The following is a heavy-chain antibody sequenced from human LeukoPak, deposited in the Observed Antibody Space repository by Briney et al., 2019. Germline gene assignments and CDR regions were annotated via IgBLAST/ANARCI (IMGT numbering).Heavy chain of an antibody. J-gene: IGHJ6*02. CDR2: IIPILGIA. CDR1: GGTFSSYA. Sequence: SVKVSCKASGGTFSSYAISWVRQAPGQGLEWMGRIIPILGIANYAQKLQGRVTIAADKSTSRAYMELSSLGCEDTAVYYCASSPPTYYYDSSGPVPRDVWGQGTTVTVSS. CDR3: ASSPPTYYYDSSGPVPRDV. V-gene: IGHV1-69*04. D-gene: IGHD3-22*01.